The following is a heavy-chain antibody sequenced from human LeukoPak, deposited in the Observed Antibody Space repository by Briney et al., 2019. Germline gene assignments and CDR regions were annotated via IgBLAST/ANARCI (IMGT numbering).Heavy chain of an antibody. CDR3: ARDVLYCSSTSCYGASGCDP. CDR2: INPNSGGT. Sequence: ASVKVSCKASGYTFTGYYMHWVRQAPGQGLEWMGWINPNSGGTNYAQKFQGRVTMTRDTSISTAYMELSRLRSDDTAVYYCARDVLYCSSTSCYGASGCDPWGQGTLVTVSS. J-gene: IGHJ5*02. D-gene: IGHD2-2*01. CDR1: GYTFTGYY. V-gene: IGHV1-2*02.